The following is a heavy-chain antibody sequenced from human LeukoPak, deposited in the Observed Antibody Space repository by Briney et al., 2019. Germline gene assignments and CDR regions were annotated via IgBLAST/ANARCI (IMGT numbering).Heavy chain of an antibody. CDR1: GFTFSSYA. V-gene: IGHV3-30*04. Sequence: GGSLRLSCAASGFTFSSYAMPWFRQAPGKGLEWVAVISYDGSNKYYADSVKGRFTISRDNSKNTLYLQMNSLRAEDTAVYYCARDPGYGPLSYYGMDVWGQGTTVTVSS. CDR2: ISYDGSNK. D-gene: IGHD5-12*01. CDR3: ARDPGYGPLSYYGMDV. J-gene: IGHJ6*02.